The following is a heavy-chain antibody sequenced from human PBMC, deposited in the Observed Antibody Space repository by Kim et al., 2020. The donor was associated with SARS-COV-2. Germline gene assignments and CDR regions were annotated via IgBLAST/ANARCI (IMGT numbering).Heavy chain of an antibody. CDR3: ARWGGDGYIDGDYFDY. V-gene: IGHV4-31*02. Sequence: SLKSRVTISVDTSKNQVSLKLSSVTAADTAVYYCARWGGDGYIDGDYFDYWGQGTLVTVSS. J-gene: IGHJ4*02. D-gene: IGHD3-16*01.